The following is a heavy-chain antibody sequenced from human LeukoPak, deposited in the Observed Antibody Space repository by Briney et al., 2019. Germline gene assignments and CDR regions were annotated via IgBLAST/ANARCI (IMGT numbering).Heavy chain of an antibody. Sequence: ESLKISCKGSGDSFTSYCIGWVRQTPGKGLEWMGIIYPGDSDTRYRPSFHGQVTISADKSISTAYLQWSSLKASDTAMYYCARHGYYDSSGYYYYYYGMDVWGQGTTVTVSS. CDR1: GDSFTSYC. V-gene: IGHV5-51*01. J-gene: IGHJ6*02. CDR2: IYPGDSDT. CDR3: ARHGYYDSSGYYYYYYGMDV. D-gene: IGHD3-22*01.